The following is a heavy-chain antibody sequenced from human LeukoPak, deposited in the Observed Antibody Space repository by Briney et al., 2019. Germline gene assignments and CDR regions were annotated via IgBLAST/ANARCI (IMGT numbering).Heavy chain of an antibody. V-gene: IGHV3-30*04. J-gene: IGHJ4*02. Sequence: GGSLRLSCAASGFTFSSFTMHWVRQAPGKGLGWVAVIAYHGNDEYYADSLKGRFTISRDNSKDTLYLQMNSLRAEDTAVYYCATETGRIGDLGYWGQGALVTVSS. CDR1: GFTFSSFT. CDR3: ATETGRIGDLGY. D-gene: IGHD7-27*01. CDR2: IAYHGNDE.